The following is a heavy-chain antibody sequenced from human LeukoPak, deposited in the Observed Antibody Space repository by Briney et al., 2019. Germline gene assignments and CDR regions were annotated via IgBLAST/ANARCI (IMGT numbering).Heavy chain of an antibody. CDR3: ARVRDYSSSSPPADAFDI. CDR1: GFTFSSYS. V-gene: IGHV3-21*01. D-gene: IGHD6-6*01. Sequence: GGSLRLSCAASGFTFSSYSMNWVRQAPGKGLEWVSSISSSSCYIYYADSVKGRFTISRDNAKNSLYLQMNSLRAEDTAVYYCARVRDYSSSSPPADAFDIWGQGTMVTVSS. CDR2: ISSSSCYI. J-gene: IGHJ3*02.